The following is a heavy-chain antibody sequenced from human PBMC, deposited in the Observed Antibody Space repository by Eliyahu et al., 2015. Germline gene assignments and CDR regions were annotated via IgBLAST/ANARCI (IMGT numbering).Heavy chain of an antibody. CDR2: IRNKANSYTT. V-gene: IGHV3-72*01. CDR1: GFIFSDHS. D-gene: IGHD3-10*01. CDR3: VRDAGGFDV. J-gene: IGHJ6*02. Sequence: EVQLVESGGGLVQPGGSXRLSCAASGFIFSDHSMDWVRQAPGKGLEWVAHIRNKANSYTTDYAASVKGRFTISRDDSKNSLYLQMNSLKTDDTAVYYCVRDAGGFDVWGQGTTVTVSS.